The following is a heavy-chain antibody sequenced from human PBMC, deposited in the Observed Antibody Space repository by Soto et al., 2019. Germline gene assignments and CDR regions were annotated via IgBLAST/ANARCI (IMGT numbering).Heavy chain of an antibody. CDR3: ARYFSSTSDNWFDP. CDR2: IYYSGST. D-gene: IGHD2-2*01. Sequence: SETLSLTCTVSGGSISSYYWSWIRQPPGKGLEWIGYIYYSGSTNYNPSLKSRVTISVDTSKNQFSLKLSSVTAADTAVYYCARYFSSTSDNWFDPWGQGTLVTVSS. CDR1: GGSISSYY. J-gene: IGHJ5*02. V-gene: IGHV4-59*01.